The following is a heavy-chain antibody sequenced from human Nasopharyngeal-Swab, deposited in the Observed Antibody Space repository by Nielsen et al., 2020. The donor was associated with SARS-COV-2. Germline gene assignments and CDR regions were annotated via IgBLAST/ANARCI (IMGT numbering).Heavy chain of an antibody. J-gene: IGHJ4*02. CDR1: GFTFDDYT. Sequence: GESLKISCAASGFTFDDYTMHWVRQAPGKGLKWVSLISWDGGSTYYADSVKGRFTISRDNAKNSLYLQMNSLRAEDTAVYYCAREAVAGYFDYWGQGTLVTVSS. CDR3: AREAVAGYFDY. D-gene: IGHD6-19*01. CDR2: ISWDGGST. V-gene: IGHV3-43*01.